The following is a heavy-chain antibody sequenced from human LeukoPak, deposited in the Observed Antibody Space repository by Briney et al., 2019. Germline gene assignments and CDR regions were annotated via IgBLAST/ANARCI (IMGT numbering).Heavy chain of an antibody. V-gene: IGHV1-69*04. D-gene: IGHD3-10*01. CDR1: GGTFSSYA. Sequence: SVKVSCKASGGTFSSYAISWVRQAPGQGLEWMGRIIPILGIANYAQKFQGRVTITADKSTSTAYMELSSLRSEDTAVYYCARGYGSGSYNYWSQGTLVTVSS. CDR3: ARGYGSGSYNY. CDR2: IIPILGIA. J-gene: IGHJ4*02.